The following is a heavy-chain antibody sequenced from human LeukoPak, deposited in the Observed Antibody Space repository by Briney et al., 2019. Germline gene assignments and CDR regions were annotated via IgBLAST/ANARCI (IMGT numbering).Heavy chain of an antibody. Sequence: SGPTLVKPTQTLTLTCTFSGFSLSTSGVGVGWIRQPPGKALEWLALIYWDDDKRYSPSLRSRLTITKDTSKNQVVLTMTNMDPVDTATYYCAHTKTVLRFLEWLLEPFDYWGQGTLVTVSS. CDR2: IYWDDDK. V-gene: IGHV2-5*02. CDR3: AHTKTVLRFLEWLLEPFDY. CDR1: GFSLSTSGVG. J-gene: IGHJ4*02. D-gene: IGHD3-3*01.